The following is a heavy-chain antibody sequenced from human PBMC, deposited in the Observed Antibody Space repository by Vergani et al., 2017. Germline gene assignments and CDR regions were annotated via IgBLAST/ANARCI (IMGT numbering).Heavy chain of an antibody. CDR3: ARGPDRYYYDSSGYYYFDY. D-gene: IGHD3-22*01. V-gene: IGHV4-34*01. CDR1: GGSISSYY. J-gene: IGHJ4*02. Sequence: QVQLQQWGAGLLKPSETLSLTCAVYGGSISSYYWSWIRQPPGKGLEWIGEINHSGSTNYNPSLKSRVTISVDTSNNQFSLKLSSVTAADTAVYYCARGPDRYYYDSSGYYYFDYWGQGTLVTVSS. CDR2: INHSGST.